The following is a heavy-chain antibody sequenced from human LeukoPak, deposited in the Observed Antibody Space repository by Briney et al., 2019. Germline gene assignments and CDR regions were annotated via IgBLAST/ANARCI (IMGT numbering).Heavy chain of an antibody. V-gene: IGHV3-21*01. D-gene: IGHD6-6*01. CDR1: GFTFSSYS. Sequence: GGSLRLSCAASGFTFSSYSMNWVRQAPGKGLEWVSSISSSSSYIYYADSVKGRFTISRDNAKNSVYLQMHSLRAEDTAVYYCAREYSSSSYFDYWGQGTLVTVSS. J-gene: IGHJ4*02. CDR2: ISSSSSYI. CDR3: AREYSSSSYFDY.